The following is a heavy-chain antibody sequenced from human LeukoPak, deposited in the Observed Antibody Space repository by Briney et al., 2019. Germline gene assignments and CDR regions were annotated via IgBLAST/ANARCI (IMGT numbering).Heavy chain of an antibody. CDR2: IYTSGST. V-gene: IGHV4-4*07. CDR3: ARDRPEQWLVRASDDAFDI. CDR1: GGSISSYY. J-gene: IGHJ3*02. Sequence: SETLSLTCTVSGGSISSYYWSWIRQPAGKGLEWIGRIYTSGSTNYNPSLKSRVTMSVDTSKNQFSLKLSSVTAADTAVYYCARDRPEQWLVRASDDAFDIWGQGTMVTVSS. D-gene: IGHD6-19*01.